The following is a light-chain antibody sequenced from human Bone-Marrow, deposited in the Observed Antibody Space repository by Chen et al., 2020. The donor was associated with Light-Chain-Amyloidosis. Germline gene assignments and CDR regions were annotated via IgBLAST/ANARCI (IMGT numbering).Light chain of an antibody. CDR2: DDG. V-gene: IGLV3-21*02. CDR3: QVWDRSSDRPV. CDR1: NIGSTS. Sequence: SYVLTQPSSVSVAPGQTATIACWGNNIGSTSVQWYQQTPGQATLLVVYDDGDRPSGIPERLSGSNSGNTATLTISRVEAWDEADYYCQVWDRSSDRPVFGGGTKLTVL. J-gene: IGLJ3*02.